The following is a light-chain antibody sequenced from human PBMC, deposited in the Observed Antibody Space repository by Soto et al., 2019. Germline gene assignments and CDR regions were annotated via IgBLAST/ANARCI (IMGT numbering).Light chain of an antibody. CDR2: DAS. CDR1: QSVGTD. CDR3: HHRGPGPST. V-gene: IGKV3-11*01. Sequence: EIVLTQSPATLSLSPGERATLSCRASQSVGTDLAWYQQKPGQAPRLLIHDASNSATGIPARFSGSASGTDFTLPISGLPPEDFGVYYCHHRGPGPSTFGRGTKVEVK. J-gene: IGKJ1*01.